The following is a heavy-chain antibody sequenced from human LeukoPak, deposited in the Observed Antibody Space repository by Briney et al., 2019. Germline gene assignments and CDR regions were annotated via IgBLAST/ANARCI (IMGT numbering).Heavy chain of an antibody. D-gene: IGHD6-25*01. CDR1: GGSISSSSYY. J-gene: IGHJ4*02. CDR2: IYYSGST. CDR3: ARDIQRSTFDY. Sequence: SETLSLTCTVSGGSISSSSYYWGWIRQPPGKGLEWIGSIYYSGSTYYNPSLKSRVTISVDTSKNQFSLKLSSVTAADTAVYYCARDIQRSTFDYWGQGTLVTVSS. V-gene: IGHV4-39*07.